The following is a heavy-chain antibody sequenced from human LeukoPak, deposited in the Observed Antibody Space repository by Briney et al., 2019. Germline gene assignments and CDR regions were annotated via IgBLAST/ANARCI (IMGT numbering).Heavy chain of an antibody. CDR3: ARAPLYSGYDYPPLDY. V-gene: IGHV3-21*01. J-gene: IGHJ4*02. CDR1: GFTFSSYS. D-gene: IGHD5-12*01. Sequence: GGSLRLSCAASGFTFSSYSMNWVRQAPGKGLEWVSSISSSSSYIYYADSVKGRFTISRDNAKNTLYLQMNSLRAEDTAVYYCARAPLYSGYDYPPLDYWGQGTLVTVSS. CDR2: ISSSSSYI.